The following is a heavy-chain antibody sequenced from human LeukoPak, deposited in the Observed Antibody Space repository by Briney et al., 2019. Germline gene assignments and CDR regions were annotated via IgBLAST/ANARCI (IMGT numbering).Heavy chain of an antibody. J-gene: IGHJ4*02. CDR2: IYYSGST. D-gene: IGHD6-13*01. Sequence: SETLSLTCTVSGGSISSYYWSWFRQPLGKGLEGFGYIYYSGSTNYNPSLKSRVTISVDTSKNQSSLKLSSVTAADTAVYYCARASSAAGHVFDYWGQGTLVTVSS. CDR3: ARASSAAGHVFDY. V-gene: IGHV4-59*12. CDR1: GGSISSYY.